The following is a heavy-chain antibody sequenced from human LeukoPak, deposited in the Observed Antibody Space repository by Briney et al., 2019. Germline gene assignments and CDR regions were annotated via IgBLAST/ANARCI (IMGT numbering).Heavy chain of an antibody. CDR3: ARRTSGDFDY. CDR2: IYYSGST. V-gene: IGHV4-59*01. CDR1: GGSISSYY. D-gene: IGHD2-21*01. Sequence: SETLSLTCTVSGGSISSYYWSWIRQPPGKGLEWIGYIYYSGSTNYNPSLKSRGTISVDTSKNQFSLKLSSVTAADTAVYYWARRTSGDFDYWGQGTLVTVSS. J-gene: IGHJ4*02.